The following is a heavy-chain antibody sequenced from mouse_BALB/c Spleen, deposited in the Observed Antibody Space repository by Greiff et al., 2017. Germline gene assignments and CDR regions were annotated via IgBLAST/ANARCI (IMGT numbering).Heavy chain of an antibody. CDR2: IYPGNVNT. V-gene: IGHV1S56*01. CDR3: ARQGEDYSMDY. Sequence: VQLQQSGPELVKPGASVRISCKASGYTFTSYYIHWVKQRPGQGLEWIGWIYPGNVNTKYNEKFKGKATLTADKSSSTAYMQFSSLTTEDSAIYYCARQGEDYSMDYWGQGTSVTVSS. CDR1: GYTFTSYY. J-gene: IGHJ4*01.